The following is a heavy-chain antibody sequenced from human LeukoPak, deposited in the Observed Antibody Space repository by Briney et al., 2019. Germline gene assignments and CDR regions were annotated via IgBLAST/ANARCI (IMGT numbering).Heavy chain of an antibody. V-gene: IGHV1-3*01. Sequence: ASVKVSCKASQYTFTDYAVHWVRQAPGQRLEWMGWIDAGNGNTNYAQKLQGRVTMTTDTSTSTAYMELRSLRSDDTAVYYCARSLLRYFDWSPFDPWGQGTLVTVSS. CDR1: QYTFTDYA. CDR3: ARSLLRYFDWSPFDP. D-gene: IGHD3-9*01. J-gene: IGHJ5*02. CDR2: IDAGNGNT.